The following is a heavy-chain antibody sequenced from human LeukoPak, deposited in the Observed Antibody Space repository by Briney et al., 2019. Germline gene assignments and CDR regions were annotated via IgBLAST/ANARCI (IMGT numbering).Heavy chain of an antibody. CDR3: AKDRGSGYHYFDY. V-gene: IGHV3-23*01. CDR2: ISGSGGAT. J-gene: IGHJ4*02. Sequence: GGSLRLSCAASGFTFSSHAMNWVRQAPGKGLDWVSTISGSGGATFYADSVKGRFTISRDNSKNTLYLQMNSLRAEDTAVYYCAKDRGSGYHYFDYWGQGTLVTVSS. D-gene: IGHD3-22*01. CDR1: GFTFSSHA.